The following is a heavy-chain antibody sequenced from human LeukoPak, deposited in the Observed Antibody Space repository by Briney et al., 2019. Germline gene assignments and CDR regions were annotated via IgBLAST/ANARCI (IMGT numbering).Heavy chain of an antibody. CDR2: IVVGSGNT. CDR1: GFTFASSA. D-gene: IGHD5-12*01. V-gene: IGHV1-58*02. CDR3: AASYYSGYGVHGMDV. J-gene: IGHJ6*02. Sequence: SVKVSCKASGFTFASSAMQWVRQARGQRLAWIGWIVVGSGNTNYAQKFQERVTITRDMSTSTAYMELSSLRSEDTAVYYCAASYYSGYGVHGMDVWGQGTTVTVSS.